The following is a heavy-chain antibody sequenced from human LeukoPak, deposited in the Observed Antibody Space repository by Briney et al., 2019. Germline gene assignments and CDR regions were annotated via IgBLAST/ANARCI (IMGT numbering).Heavy chain of an antibody. Sequence: GGSLRLSCAAPGFTVNSNYLSWVRQAPGKGLEWVSTLYNTGNTYYANSVKGRFSISRDNSKNTLFLQMNSLRAEDTAVYYCARLTADGRLYFVDWGQGTLVTVSS. CDR3: ARLTADGRLYFVD. J-gene: IGHJ4*02. CDR1: GFTVNSNY. D-gene: IGHD6-13*01. V-gene: IGHV3-53*01. CDR2: LYNTGNT.